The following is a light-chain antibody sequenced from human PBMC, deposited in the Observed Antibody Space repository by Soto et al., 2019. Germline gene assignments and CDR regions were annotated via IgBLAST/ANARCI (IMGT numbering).Light chain of an antibody. CDR1: QSLSSW. CDR2: KAS. V-gene: IGKV1-5*03. Sequence: DIQMTQSPSTLSASVGDRVTITCRASQSLSSWLALYQQKPGKVPNLVIYKASSFESGVPSRVSGSGYGTEFPLTISSLQPDDFANYYCQQYNNFPYTFGQGTKLEIK. CDR3: QQYNNFPYT. J-gene: IGKJ2*01.